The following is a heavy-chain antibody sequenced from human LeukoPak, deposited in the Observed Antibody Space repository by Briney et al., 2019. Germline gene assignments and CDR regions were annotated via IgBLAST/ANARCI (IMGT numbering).Heavy chain of an antibody. V-gene: IGHV3-74*01. CDR1: GFTFSSYW. CDR3: ARGYSSSSGTFPDYYYGMDV. D-gene: IGHD6-6*01. J-gene: IGHJ6*02. CDR2: INSDGSST. Sequence: PGGSLRLSCAASGFTFSSYWMHWVRQAPGKGLVWVSRINSDGSSTSYADSVKGRFTISRDNAKNTLYLQMNSLRAEDTAVYYCARGYSSSSGTFPDYYYGMDVWGQGTTVTVSS.